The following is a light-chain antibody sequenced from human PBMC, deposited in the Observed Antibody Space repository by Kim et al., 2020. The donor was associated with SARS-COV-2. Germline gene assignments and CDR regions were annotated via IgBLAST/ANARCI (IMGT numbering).Light chain of an antibody. J-gene: IGLJ3*02. Sequence: APGKTARITCGGKNIGGKSVHWYHHKPSQAAVLVIYYVVDRASGIPYRYSGANAGNTATLPTSWVDCGDEDDYYCQVSDSSSDHPVFGGGTQLTVL. CDR2: YVV. CDR1: NIGGKS. CDR3: QVSDSSSDHPV. V-gene: IGLV3-21*04.